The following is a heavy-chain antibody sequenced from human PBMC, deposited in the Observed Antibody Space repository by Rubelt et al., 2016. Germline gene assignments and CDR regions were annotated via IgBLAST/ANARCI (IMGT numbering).Heavy chain of an antibody. D-gene: IGHD2-2*01. J-gene: IGHJ4*01. CDR3: ARDPGPYCSSSTCYFDY. Sequence: QLQLQESGPGLVKPSETLSLTCTVSGGSISSSSYYWSWIRQPPGKGLEWIGYIYHSGSTNYNPSLRIGVSLSGDMSRNQLSLKLRSVTAADTAVYYCARDPGPYCSSSTCYFDYWGQGTLVTVSS. CDR2: IYHSGST. CDR1: GGSISSSSYY. V-gene: IGHV4-61*01.